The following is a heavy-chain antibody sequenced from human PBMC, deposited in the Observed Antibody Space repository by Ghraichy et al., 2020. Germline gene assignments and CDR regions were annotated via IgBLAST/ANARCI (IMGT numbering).Heavy chain of an antibody. V-gene: IGHV4-30-2*01. J-gene: IGHJ4*02. CDR1: GGSISSGGYS. Sequence: SETLSLTCAVSGGSISSGGYSWSWIRQPPGKGLEWIGYIYHSGSTYYNPSLKSRVTISVDRSKNQFSLKLSSVTAADTAVYYCARGSGSYYKWGQGTLVTVSS. CDR2: IYHSGST. CDR3: ARGSGSYYK. D-gene: IGHD3-10*01.